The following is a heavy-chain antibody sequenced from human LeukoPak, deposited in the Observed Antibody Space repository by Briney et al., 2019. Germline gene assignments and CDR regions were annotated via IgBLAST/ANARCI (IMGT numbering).Heavy chain of an antibody. V-gene: IGHV3-7*01. D-gene: IGHD3-16*01. J-gene: IGHJ4*02. CDR3: ARDHVGDVWGFDY. CDR2: IKQDGSEK. Sequence: GGSLRLSCAASGFTFSSYWMSWVRQAPGKGLEWVANIKQDGSEKYYVDSVKGRFTISRDNAKNSLYLQMNSLRAEDTAVYSCARDHVGDVWGFDYWGQGTLVTVSS. CDR1: GFTFSSYW.